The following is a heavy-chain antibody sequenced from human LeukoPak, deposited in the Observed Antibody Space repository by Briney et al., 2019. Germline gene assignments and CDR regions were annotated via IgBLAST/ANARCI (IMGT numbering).Heavy chain of an antibody. Sequence: PGGSLRLSCAASGFTFSSYSMNWVRQAPGKGLEWVSSISSSSSYIYYADSVKGRFTISRDNGKNSLYLQMNSLRAEDTAVYYCARVGSMVRGVDYWGQGTLVTVSS. CDR2: ISSSSSYI. CDR3: ARVGSMVRGVDY. V-gene: IGHV3-21*01. CDR1: GFTFSSYS. D-gene: IGHD3-10*01. J-gene: IGHJ4*02.